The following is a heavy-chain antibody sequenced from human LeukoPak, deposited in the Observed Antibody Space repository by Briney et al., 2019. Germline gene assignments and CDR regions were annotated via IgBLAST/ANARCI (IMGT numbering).Heavy chain of an antibody. CDR3: TTYTVTPRHFDY. Sequence: GGSLRLSCAASGFTFNNYWMHWVRQAPGKGLVWVSRIDSDGSAITYADSVKGRFTISRDNAKNTLYLQLNSLTAEDTAIYYCTTYTVTPRHFDYWGQGTLVIVSS. J-gene: IGHJ4*02. CDR2: IDSDGSAI. D-gene: IGHD4-17*01. V-gene: IGHV3-74*01. CDR1: GFTFNNYW.